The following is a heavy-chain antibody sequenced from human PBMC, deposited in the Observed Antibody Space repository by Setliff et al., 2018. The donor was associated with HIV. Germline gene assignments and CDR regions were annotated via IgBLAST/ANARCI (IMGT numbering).Heavy chain of an antibody. CDR1: GFTFSSYG. CDR2: IWYDGSNK. D-gene: IGHD3-3*01. Sequence: GGSLRLSCATSGFTFSSYGMHWVRQTPGKGLEWVAVIWYDGSNKYYADSVKGRFIISRDNSKNTLYLQMNSLRVEDTAVYYCARGRPTIFGVHNRPLDHWGQGTLVTVSS. J-gene: IGHJ4*02. V-gene: IGHV3-33*08. CDR3: ARGRPTIFGVHNRPLDH.